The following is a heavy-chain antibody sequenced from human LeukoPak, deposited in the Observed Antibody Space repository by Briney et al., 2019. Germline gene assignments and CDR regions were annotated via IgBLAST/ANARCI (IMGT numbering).Heavy chain of an antibody. Sequence: GGSLRLSCVASGFTFSSCGMHWVRQAPGKGLEWVAVISFDGNNKYYADSVKGRFSISRDNSKNTLYLQMHSLRTEDTAVYYCAATSFCSGGSCYSAYFDSWGQGTLVTVSS. CDR3: AATSFCSGGSCYSAYFDS. V-gene: IGHV3-30*03. D-gene: IGHD2-15*01. J-gene: IGHJ4*02. CDR1: GFTFSSCG. CDR2: ISFDGNNK.